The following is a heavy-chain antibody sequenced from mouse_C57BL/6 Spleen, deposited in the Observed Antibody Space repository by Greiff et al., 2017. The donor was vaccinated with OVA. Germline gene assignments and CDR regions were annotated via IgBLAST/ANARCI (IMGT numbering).Heavy chain of an antibody. Sequence: VQVVESGPGLVQPSQSLSITCTVSGFSLTSYGVHWVRQSPGKGLEWLGVIWSGGRTDYNAAFISRLSISKDNSKSQVFFKMNSLQADDTAIYYCARKNYAMDYWGQGTSVTVSS. J-gene: IGHJ4*01. V-gene: IGHV2-2*01. CDR2: IWSGGRT. CDR3: ARKNYAMDY. CDR1: GFSLTSYG.